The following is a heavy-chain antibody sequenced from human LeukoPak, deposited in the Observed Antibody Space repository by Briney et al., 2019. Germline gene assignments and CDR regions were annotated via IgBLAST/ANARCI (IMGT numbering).Heavy chain of an antibody. D-gene: IGHD4-11*01. CDR1: GYSFTSYW. V-gene: IGHV5-51*01. Sequence: GESLKISCKGSGYSFTSYWIGWVRQMPGKGLEWMGIIYPGDSDTRYSPSFQGQVTISADKSINTAYLQWSSLKASDTAMYYCARSGWTTVTLYDYWGQGTLVTVSS. J-gene: IGHJ4*02. CDR3: ARSGWTTVTLYDY. CDR2: IYPGDSDT.